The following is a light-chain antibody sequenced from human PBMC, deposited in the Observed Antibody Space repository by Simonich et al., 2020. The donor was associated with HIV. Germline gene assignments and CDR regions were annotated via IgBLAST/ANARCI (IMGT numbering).Light chain of an antibody. Sequence: DIKMTQSPSTLSASVEYRVTITCRASQRVSSWVAWNKQKPGTAPKLLIFKAANLASGVPSRFGGSGSGTDFTLTISSLQPEDFAIYYCQQSYSTWTFGQGTKVEIK. J-gene: IGKJ1*01. CDR2: KAA. V-gene: IGKV1-5*03. CDR3: QQSYSTWT. CDR1: QRVSSW.